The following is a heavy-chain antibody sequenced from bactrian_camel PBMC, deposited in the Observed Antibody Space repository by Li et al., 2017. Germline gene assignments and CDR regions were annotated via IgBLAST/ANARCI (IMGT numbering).Heavy chain of an antibody. V-gene: IGHV3-2*01. CDR3: ATAAGGSGNIWSAFAY. CDR2: IKTDGSFT. Sequence: HVQLVESGGGLVQPGGSLRLTCAASGFTFSHYHMTWVRQAPGKGLEWVSSIKTDGSFTYDSDSLKDRFTISRDNAKNTMYLQMNSLRSEDTALYYCATAAGGSGNIWSAFAYWGQGTQVTVS. J-gene: IGHJ6*01. CDR1: GFTFSHYH. D-gene: IGHD1*01.